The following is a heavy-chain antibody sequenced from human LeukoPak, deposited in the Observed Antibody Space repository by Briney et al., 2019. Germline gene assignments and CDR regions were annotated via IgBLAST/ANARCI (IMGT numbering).Heavy chain of an antibody. CDR1: GGSISSSSYY. J-gene: IGHJ4*02. V-gene: IGHV4-39*07. D-gene: IGHD5/OR15-5a*01. CDR2: IYYSGST. Sequence: SETLSLTCTVSGGSISSSSYYWGWIRQPPGKGLEWIGSIYYSGSTYYNPSLKSRVTISVDTSKNQFSLELSSVTAADTAVYYCARFSLRGEDHFDYWGQGTLVTVSS. CDR3: ARFSLRGEDHFDY.